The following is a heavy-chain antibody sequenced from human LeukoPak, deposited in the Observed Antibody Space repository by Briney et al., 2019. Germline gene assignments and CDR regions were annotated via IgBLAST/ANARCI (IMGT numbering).Heavy chain of an antibody. CDR2: TYYRSTWYN. J-gene: IGHJ4*02. V-gene: IGHV6-1*01. Sequence: SQTLSLTCAISGDSVSSNSVTWNWIRQSPSRGLEWQGRTYYRSTWYNDYAVSVRGRITVNPDTSKNQFSLQVNSVTPEDTAVYYCARGSSRIYYYDSSGYSHAFDYWGQGILVTVSS. CDR3: ARGSSRIYYYDSSGYSHAFDY. CDR1: GDSVSSNSVT. D-gene: IGHD3-22*01.